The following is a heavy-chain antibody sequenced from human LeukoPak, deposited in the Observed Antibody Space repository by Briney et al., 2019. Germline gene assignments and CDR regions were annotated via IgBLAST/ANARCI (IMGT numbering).Heavy chain of an antibody. CDR2: INPKNGGT. CDR3: ATPGGLDSNYIFDY. Sequence: GASVKVSRKASGYTFTDYYAHWVRQAPGQGLEWMGWINPKNGGTKYAQKFQGRVTMTRDTSISTAYMELSRLRSDDTAVYYCATPGGLDSNYIFDYWGQGTLVTVSS. CDR1: GYTFTDYY. V-gene: IGHV1-2*02. D-gene: IGHD4-11*01. J-gene: IGHJ4*02.